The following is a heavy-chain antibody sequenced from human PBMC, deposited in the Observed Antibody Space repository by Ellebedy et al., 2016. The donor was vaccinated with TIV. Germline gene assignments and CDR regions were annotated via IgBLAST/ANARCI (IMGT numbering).Heavy chain of an antibody. CDR1: GFTFRSYA. V-gene: IGHV3-23*01. J-gene: IGHJ4*02. Sequence: GESLKISCAASGFTFRSYAMAWVRQAPGKGLEWVSGIVGTGAQRYADSVKGRFTISRDNSKNTVDLQMNSLEAEDTAVYFCAKDRTPGDGYWVFDNWGQGTLVTVSS. D-gene: IGHD5-18*01. CDR2: IVGTGA. CDR3: AKDRTPGDGYWVFDN.